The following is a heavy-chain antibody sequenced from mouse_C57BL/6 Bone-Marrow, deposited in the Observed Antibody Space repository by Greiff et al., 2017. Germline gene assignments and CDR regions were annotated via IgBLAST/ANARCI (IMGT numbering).Heavy chain of an antibody. J-gene: IGHJ2*01. CDR2: IYPGNSDT. D-gene: IGHD1-1*01. Sequence: VQLQQSGTVLARPGASVKMSCKTSGYTFTSYWMHWVKQRPGQGLEWIGAIYPGNSDTSYNQKFKGKAKLTAVTSASTAYLELSSLTNEDAAVYYCTEDYYGSSFDDWGQGTTLTVSS. CDR1: GYTFTSYW. V-gene: IGHV1-5*01. CDR3: TEDYYGSSFDD.